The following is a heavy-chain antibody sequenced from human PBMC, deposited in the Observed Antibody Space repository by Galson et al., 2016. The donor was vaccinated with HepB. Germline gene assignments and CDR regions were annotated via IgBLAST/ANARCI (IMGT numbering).Heavy chain of an antibody. CDR1: GFSLSTTGVR. J-gene: IGHJ4*02. D-gene: IGHD2-21*02. V-gene: IGHV2-70*04. Sequence: PALVKPTQTLTLTCNLSGFSLSTTGVRVSWIRQPPGKALEWLARIDWDDDKFYSISLRTRLSISKDTSKNQVVLTMTNMDPVDTATYYCARIGFGDSGTFFDYWGQGTLVTVSS. CDR3: ARIGFGDSGTFFDY. CDR2: IDWDDDK.